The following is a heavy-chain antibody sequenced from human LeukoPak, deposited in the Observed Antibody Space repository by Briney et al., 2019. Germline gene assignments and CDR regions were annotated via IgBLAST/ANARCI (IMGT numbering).Heavy chain of an antibody. J-gene: IGHJ4*02. Sequence: GGSLRLSCAASGFTFSSYWMSWVRQAPGKGLEWVANIKQDGSEKYYVDSVKGRFTISRDNSKNTLYLQMSSLRAEDSAVFYCVRRTGNYFDYWGQGTLVTVSS. D-gene: IGHD3/OR15-3a*01. V-gene: IGHV3-7*02. CDR3: VRRTGNYFDY. CDR2: IKQDGSEK. CDR1: GFTFSSYW.